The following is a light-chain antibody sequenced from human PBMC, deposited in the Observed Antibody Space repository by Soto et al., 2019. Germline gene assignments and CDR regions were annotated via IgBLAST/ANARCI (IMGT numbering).Light chain of an antibody. CDR3: QQYDRYSYS. Sequence: DIQMTQSPSTLSASVGDRVTITCRASQSIRRWVAWYQQKPGKAPKILISDASSLESGVPSRFSGSGSGTEFTLTISSLQPDDFATYYCQQYDRYSYSFGQGTKLEIK. CDR2: DAS. V-gene: IGKV1-5*01. CDR1: QSIRRW. J-gene: IGKJ2*01.